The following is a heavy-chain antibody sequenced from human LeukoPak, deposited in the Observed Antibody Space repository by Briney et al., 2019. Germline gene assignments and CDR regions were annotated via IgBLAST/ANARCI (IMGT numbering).Heavy chain of an antibody. J-gene: IGHJ6*03. CDR1: GFTFSSYG. Sequence: GGSLRLSCAASGFTFSSYGMHWVRQAPGKGLEWVAVIWYGGSNKYYADSVKGRFTISRDNSKNTLYLQMNSLGAEDTAVYYCAKGVTRYYYYMDVWGKGTTVTVSS. V-gene: IGHV3-30*02. CDR2: IWYGGSNK. D-gene: IGHD1-14*01. CDR3: AKGVTRYYYYMDV.